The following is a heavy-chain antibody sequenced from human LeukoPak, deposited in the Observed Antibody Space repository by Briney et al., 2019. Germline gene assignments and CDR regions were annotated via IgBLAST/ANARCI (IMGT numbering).Heavy chain of an antibody. CDR2: IYYSGST. Sequence: SETLSLTCTVSGGSISSYYWSWIRQPPGKGLEWIGYIYYSGSTNYNPSLKSRVTISVDTSKNQFSLKLSSVTAADTAVYYCARRYAEYFQHWGQGTLVTVSS. J-gene: IGHJ1*01. CDR3: ARRYAEYFQH. CDR1: GGSISSYY. V-gene: IGHV4-59*01. D-gene: IGHD3-9*01.